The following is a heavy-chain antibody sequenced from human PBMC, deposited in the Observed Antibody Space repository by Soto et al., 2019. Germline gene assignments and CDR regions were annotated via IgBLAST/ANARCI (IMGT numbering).Heavy chain of an antibody. CDR1: GFTFSTYA. J-gene: IGHJ3*02. Sequence: GGSLRLSCGASGFTFSTYAMSWVRQAPGKGLEWVSAISGSGGSTYYADSVKGRFTISRDNSKNTLYLQMSSLRAEDTALYYCAKDRFYYDSSAYYYDAFDIWGQGTMVTVSS. CDR3: AKDRFYYDSSAYYYDAFDI. CDR2: ISGSGGST. V-gene: IGHV3-23*01. D-gene: IGHD3-22*01.